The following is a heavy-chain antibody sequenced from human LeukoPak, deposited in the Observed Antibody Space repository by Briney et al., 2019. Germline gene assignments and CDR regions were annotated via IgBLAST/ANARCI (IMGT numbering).Heavy chain of an antibody. V-gene: IGHV4-59*01. J-gene: IGHJ4*02. CDR2: IYYSGST. D-gene: IGHD3-22*01. CDR1: GGSISSYY. Sequence: PSETLSLTCTVSGGSISSYYWSWIRQPPGKGQEWIGYIYYSGSTNYNPSLKSRVTISVDTSKNQFSLKLSSVTAADTAVYYCATTFLYDSSGYRLDYWGQGTLVTVSS. CDR3: ATTFLYDSSGYRLDY.